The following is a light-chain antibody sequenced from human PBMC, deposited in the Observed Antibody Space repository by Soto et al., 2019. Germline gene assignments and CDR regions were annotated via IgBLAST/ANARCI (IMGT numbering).Light chain of an antibody. CDR3: QQIYNTPRA. V-gene: IGKV1-39*01. CDR1: QSISSY. J-gene: IGKJ5*01. CDR2: AAS. Sequence: DTRMTQSPLFLSASVGDRVTITCRASQSISSYVNWYQHKPGKAPKLLIYAASRLQSGVPSRFSGSGSGTDFTLTISSLQPQDFATYYCQQIYNTPRAFGQATRLAIK.